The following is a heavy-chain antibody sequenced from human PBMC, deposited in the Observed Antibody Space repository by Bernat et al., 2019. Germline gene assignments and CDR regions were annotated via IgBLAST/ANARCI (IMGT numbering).Heavy chain of an antibody. J-gene: IGHJ6*02. CDR1: GFTLSTSW. CDR2: ITGDGSST. Sequence: EVQLVETGGGLVQPGGSLRLSCAASGFTLSTSWMHWVRQAPGKGLVWVSRITGDGSSTIYADSVKGRFTISRDTAKNTLYLQMNNLRAEDTVVYYCARDRSYTRDVGGQGTTVPVSS. CDR3: ARDRSYTRDV. V-gene: IGHV3-74*01. D-gene: IGHD4-11*01.